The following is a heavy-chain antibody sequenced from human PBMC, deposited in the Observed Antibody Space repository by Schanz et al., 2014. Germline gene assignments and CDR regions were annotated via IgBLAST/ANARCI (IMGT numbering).Heavy chain of an antibody. D-gene: IGHD2-21*02. CDR2: ISSSSSYI. J-gene: IGHJ6*03. Sequence: EVQLVESGGGLVKPGGSLRLSCAASGFTFSTYYMNWVRQAPGKGLEWVSSISSSSSYISYADSVKGRFTISRDNAKNSLYLQRNSLRAEDTAVYYCARTSDSSWYMDVWGKGTTVTVSS. CDR3: ARTSDSSWYMDV. CDR1: GFTFSTYY. V-gene: IGHV3-21*01.